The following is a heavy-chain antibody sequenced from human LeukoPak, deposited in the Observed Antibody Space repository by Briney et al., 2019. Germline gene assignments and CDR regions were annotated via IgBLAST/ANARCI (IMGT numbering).Heavy chain of an antibody. J-gene: IGHJ4*02. CDR2: ITGSGGST. D-gene: IGHD3-3*01. CDR1: GYTFSNYG. V-gene: IGHV3-23*01. Sequence: PGGSLRVSCAASGYTFSNYGLSWVRQAPGKGLEWVSGITGSGGSTYYADSVKGRFTISRDNSKNTPYLQMNSLRAEDTAIYYCARDERLLSFLKWGQGTLVTVSS. CDR3: ARDERLLSFLK.